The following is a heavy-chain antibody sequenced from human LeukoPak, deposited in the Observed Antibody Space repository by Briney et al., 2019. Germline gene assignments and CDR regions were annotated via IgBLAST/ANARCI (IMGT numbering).Heavy chain of an antibody. CDR3: ARDYDFWSGYPNWFDP. CDR2: ISYDGSNK. V-gene: IGHV3-30*04. Sequence: PGRSLRLSCAASGFTFSSYAMHWVRQAPGKGLEWVAVISYDGSNKYYADSVKGRFTIPRDNSKNTLCLQMNSLRAEDTAVYYCARDYDFWSGYPNWFDPWGQGTLVTVSS. D-gene: IGHD3-3*01. CDR1: GFTFSSYA. J-gene: IGHJ5*02.